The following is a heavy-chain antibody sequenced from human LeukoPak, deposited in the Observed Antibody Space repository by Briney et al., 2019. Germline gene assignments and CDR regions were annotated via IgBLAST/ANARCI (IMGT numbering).Heavy chain of an antibody. CDR1: GFTFSTYS. CDR3: ARGGLRLGIKYLDY. Sequence: PGGSLRLSCAASGFTFSTYSMSWVRQAPGKGLEWVSSISSSGSYIYNSDLVRGRFTISRDNAKNSVHLQMNSLRAEDTAVYYCARGGLRLGIKYLDYWGQGTLVTVSS. D-gene: IGHD3-16*01. V-gene: IGHV3-21*01. J-gene: IGHJ4*02. CDR2: ISSSGSYI.